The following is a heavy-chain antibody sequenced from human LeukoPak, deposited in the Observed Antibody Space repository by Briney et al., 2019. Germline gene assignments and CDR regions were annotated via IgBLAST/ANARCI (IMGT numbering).Heavy chain of an antibody. Sequence: SETLSLTCTVSGGSISSSSYYWGWIRQPPGKGLEWIGSIYYSGSTYYNPSLKSRVTISVDTSKNQFSLKLSSVTAADTAVYYCARVFDYYDSSGLAEWGQGTLVTVSS. CDR1: GGSISSSSYY. D-gene: IGHD3-22*01. CDR2: IYYSGST. CDR3: ARVFDYYDSSGLAE. J-gene: IGHJ4*02. V-gene: IGHV4-39*07.